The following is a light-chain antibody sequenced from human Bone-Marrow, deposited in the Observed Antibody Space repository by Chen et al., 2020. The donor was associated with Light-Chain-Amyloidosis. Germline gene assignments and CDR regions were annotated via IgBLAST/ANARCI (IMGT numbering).Light chain of an antibody. Sequence: QSVLTQPPSVAGAPGQRVTLSCTGSSSNIGAGYDVHWYQQLTGTAPKLLIYGNSNRPSGVPDRIAGSKSGAAASLPITGLQAEDAAEYYCQSFDRSLSGWVFGGGTKLTVL. CDR2: GNS. CDR3: QSFDRSLSGWV. J-gene: IGLJ3*02. CDR1: SSNIGAGYD. V-gene: IGLV1-40*01.